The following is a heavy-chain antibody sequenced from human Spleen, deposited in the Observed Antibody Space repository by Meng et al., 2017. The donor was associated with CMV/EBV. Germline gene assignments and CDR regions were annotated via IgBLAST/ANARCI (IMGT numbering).Heavy chain of an antibody. J-gene: IGHJ5*02. CDR2: IYHSGKT. V-gene: IGHV4-61*01. D-gene: IGHD2-2*01. CDR1: GGSVSSGSYY. CDR3: ARTSFCTSTGCQNYFDP. Sequence: GSLRLSCTVSGGSVSSGSYYWSWIRQPPGKGLEWIGEIYHSGKTSYNPSLKSRVIISIDKAQNQFSLRVNSVTAADTAVYYCARTSFCTSTGCQNYFDPWGQGTLVTVSS.